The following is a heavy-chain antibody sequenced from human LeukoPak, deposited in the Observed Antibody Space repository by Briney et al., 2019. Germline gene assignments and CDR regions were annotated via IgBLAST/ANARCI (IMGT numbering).Heavy chain of an antibody. Sequence: SVKVSCKASGGTFSSYAISWVRQAPGQGLEWMGGIIPIFGTANYAQKFQGRVTITADESTSTAYMELSSLRSEDTAVYYRARDLGYCSSTSCYGWFDPWGQGTLVTVS. CDR2: IIPIFGTA. J-gene: IGHJ5*02. CDR1: GGTFSSYA. V-gene: IGHV1-69*13. CDR3: ARDLGYCSSTSCYGWFDP. D-gene: IGHD2-2*01.